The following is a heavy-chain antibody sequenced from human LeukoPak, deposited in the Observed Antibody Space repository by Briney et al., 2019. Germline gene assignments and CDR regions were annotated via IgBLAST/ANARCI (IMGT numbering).Heavy chain of an antibody. CDR2: VSCGSTYT. J-gene: IGHJ4*02. Sequence: GGSLRLSCAASGFTFSDCYMNWMRQAPRKGLEWVSYVSCGSTYTNYADSVKGRFTVSRDNAKNSLSLQMSSLRAEDTAVYYCARSPYESGTPPTRLEDWGQGTLVTVSS. D-gene: IGHD3-10*01. V-gene: IGHV3-11*03. CDR3: ARSPYESGTPPTRLED. CDR1: GFTFSDCY.